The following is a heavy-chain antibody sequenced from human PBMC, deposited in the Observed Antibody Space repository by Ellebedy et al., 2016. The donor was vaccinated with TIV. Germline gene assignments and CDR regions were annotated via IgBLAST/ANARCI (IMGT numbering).Heavy chain of an antibody. CDR1: GFTFTTYG. CDR3: ARVAVPGKADY. Sequence: ASVKVSCXTSGFTFTTYGFSWVRQAPGQGLEWMGWISAYSGNTNYAQKLQGRVTMTTDTSTSTAYMELRSLRSDDTAVYYCARVAVPGKADYWGQGTLVTVSS. D-gene: IGHD6-19*01. CDR2: ISAYSGNT. V-gene: IGHV1-18*01. J-gene: IGHJ4*02.